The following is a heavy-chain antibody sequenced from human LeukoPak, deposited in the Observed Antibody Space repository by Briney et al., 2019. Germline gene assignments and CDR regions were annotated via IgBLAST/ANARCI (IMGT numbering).Heavy chain of an antibody. Sequence: SETLSLTCTVSGGSISSSSYYWGWIRQPPGKGLEWIGSIYYSGSTYYNPSLKSRVTISVDTSKNQFSLKLSSVTAADTAVYYCAKDLESEGATDYWGQGTLVTVSS. D-gene: IGHD1-26*01. CDR1: GGSISSSSYY. V-gene: IGHV4-39*02. J-gene: IGHJ4*02. CDR3: AKDLESEGATDY. CDR2: IYYSGST.